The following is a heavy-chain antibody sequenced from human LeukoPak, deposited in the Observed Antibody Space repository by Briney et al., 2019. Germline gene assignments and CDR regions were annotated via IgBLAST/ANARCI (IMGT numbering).Heavy chain of an antibody. CDR2: IYPGDSDT. CDR3: ARPAYCSSTSCYGNWGAFDI. V-gene: IGHV5-51*01. J-gene: IGHJ3*02. Sequence: GESLKISCKGSGYSFTSHWIGWVRQMPGKGLEWMGIIYPGDSDTRYSPSFQGQVTISADKSISTAYLQWSSLKASDTAMYYCARPAYCSSTSCYGNWGAFDIWGQGTMVTVSS. D-gene: IGHD2-2*01. CDR1: GYSFTSHW.